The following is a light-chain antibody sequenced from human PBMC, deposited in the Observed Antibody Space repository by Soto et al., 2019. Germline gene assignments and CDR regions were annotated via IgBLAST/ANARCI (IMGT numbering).Light chain of an antibody. Sequence: QSVLTQPPSVSGSPGQSVTISCTVTSSDVGDYEHVSWYQQAPGTAPKLIIFDVTNRPSGVPDRFSGSKSGNTPSLTIFGLQAEDEADYYCSLYTSSSTWVFGGGTQLTVL. J-gene: IGLJ3*02. CDR1: SSDVGDYEH. V-gene: IGLV2-18*01. CDR3: SLYTSSSTWV. CDR2: DVT.